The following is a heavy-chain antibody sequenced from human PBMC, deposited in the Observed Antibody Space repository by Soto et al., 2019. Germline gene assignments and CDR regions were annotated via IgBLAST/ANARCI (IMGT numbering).Heavy chain of an antibody. CDR3: ASGSGGCSGGSCYSGWFDP. CDR1: GYTFTSYY. V-gene: IGHV1-46*01. Sequence: ASVKVSCKASGYTFTSYYMHWLRQAPGQGLEWMGIINPSGGSTSYAQKFQGRVTMTRDTSTSTVYMELSSLRSEDTAVYYCASGSGGCSGGSCYSGWFDPWGQGTLVTVSS. J-gene: IGHJ5*02. CDR2: INPSGGST. D-gene: IGHD2-15*01.